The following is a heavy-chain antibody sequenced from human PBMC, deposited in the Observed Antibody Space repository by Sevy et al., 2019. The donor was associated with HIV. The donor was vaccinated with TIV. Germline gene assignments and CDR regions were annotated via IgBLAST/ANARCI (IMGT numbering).Heavy chain of an antibody. V-gene: IGHV3-23*01. CDR2: ISGSGGST. D-gene: IGHD4-17*01. CDR3: AKHLIVDHYGDFLY. CDR1: GFTFSSYA. Sequence: GGSLRLSCAASGFTFSSYAMSWVRQAPGKGLEWVSAISGSGGSTYYADSVKGRFTISRDNSKNTLYLQMNSLRAEDSAVYYCAKHLIVDHYGDFLYWGQGTLVTVSS. J-gene: IGHJ4*02.